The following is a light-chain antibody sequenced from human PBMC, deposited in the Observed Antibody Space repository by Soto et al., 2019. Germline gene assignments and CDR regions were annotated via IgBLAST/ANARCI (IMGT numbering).Light chain of an antibody. J-gene: IGKJ1*01. CDR2: GAS. CDR1: QSVSSSY. V-gene: IGKV3-20*01. Sequence: ESVLTQSPGTLSLSPGDKATLSCRASQSVSSSYLAWYQQKPGQAPGLLIYGASSRATGIPDRFSGSGSGTDFRLIVSRLEPEDFAVYYCQQCGSSSWTFGQGTQVEIK. CDR3: QQCGSSSWT.